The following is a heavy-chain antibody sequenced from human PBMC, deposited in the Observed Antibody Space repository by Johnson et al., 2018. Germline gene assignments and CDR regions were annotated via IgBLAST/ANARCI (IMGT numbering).Heavy chain of an antibody. CDR1: GGSFSGYY. J-gene: IGHJ6*02. CDR3: ARGPHYYGSGSYYNVLNYYYYYGMDV. CDR2: INHSGST. V-gene: IGHV4-34*01. D-gene: IGHD3-10*01. Sequence: QVQLQQWGAGLLKPSETLSLTCAVYGGSFSGYYWSWIRQPPGKGLEWIGEINHSGSTNYNPSLKSRVTISVDTSKNQFSLKLSSVTAADTAVYYCARGPHYYGSGSYYNVLNYYYYYGMDVWGQGTTVTVSS.